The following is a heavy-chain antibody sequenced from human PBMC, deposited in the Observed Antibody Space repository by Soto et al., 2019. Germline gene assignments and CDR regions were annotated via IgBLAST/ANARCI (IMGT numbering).Heavy chain of an antibody. CDR3: ARVHDSFDI. J-gene: IGHJ3*02. CDR2: INPNRGGT. CDR1: GYTFTGYY. V-gene: IGHV1-2*04. Sequence: ASVKVSCKASGYTFTGYYMHWVRQAPGQGLGWMGWINPNRGGTSYAQKFQGWVTMTRDTSISTAYMELSRLRSGDTAVCYCARVHDSFDIWGQGTMVTVSS.